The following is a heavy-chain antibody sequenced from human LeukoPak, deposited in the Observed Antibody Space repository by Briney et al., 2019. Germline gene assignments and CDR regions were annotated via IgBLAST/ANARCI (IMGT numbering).Heavy chain of an antibody. J-gene: IGHJ4*02. CDR3: ARKGGYSYGYSFDY. D-gene: IGHD5-18*01. Sequence: PSETLSLTCAVYGGSFSGYYWSWIRQPPGKGLEWIGEINHSGSTNYNPSLKSRVTISVDTSKNQFSPKLSSVTAADTAVYYCARKGGYSYGYSFDYWGQGTLVTVSS. CDR2: INHSGST. V-gene: IGHV4-34*01. CDR1: GGSFSGYY.